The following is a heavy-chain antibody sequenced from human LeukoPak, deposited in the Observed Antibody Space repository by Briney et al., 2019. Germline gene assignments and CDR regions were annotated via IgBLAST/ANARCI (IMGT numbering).Heavy chain of an antibody. CDR3: ARGGFGELFSSDY. Sequence: GGSLRLSCAARGFTFSSYTMNWVRQAPGKGLEWVSYISSSSSTIYYADSVKGRFTISRDNAKNSLYLQMNSLRAEDTAVYYCARGGFGELFSSDYWGQGTLVTVSS. D-gene: IGHD3-10*01. J-gene: IGHJ4*02. V-gene: IGHV3-48*01. CDR2: ISSSSSTI. CDR1: GFTFSSYT.